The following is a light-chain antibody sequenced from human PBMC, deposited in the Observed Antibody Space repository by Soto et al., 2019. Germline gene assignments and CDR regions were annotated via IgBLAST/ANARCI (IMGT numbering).Light chain of an antibody. CDR1: QSVLYSFNNNNY. J-gene: IGKJ2*01. V-gene: IGKV4-1*01. CDR3: QQYFIAPHT. CDR2: WAS. Sequence: DIVMTQSPDSLAVSLGERATIDCKSSQSVLYSFNNNNYLAWYQQKPGQPPNLLIYWASTRESGVPDRFSGSGSGTDFTLTISSLQAEDVALYYCQQYFIAPHTFGQGTKVEIK.